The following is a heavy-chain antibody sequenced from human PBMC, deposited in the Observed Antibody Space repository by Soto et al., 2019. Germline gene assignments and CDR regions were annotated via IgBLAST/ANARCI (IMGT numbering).Heavy chain of an antibody. J-gene: IGHJ4*02. Sequence: ASVKVSCKASGYTFTSYAMHWVRQAPGQRLEWMGWINAGNGNTKYSQKFQGRVTITRDTSASTAYMELSSLRSEDTAVYYCARGGRVVLMVYARELVDYWGQGTLVTVSS. V-gene: IGHV1-3*01. CDR1: GYTFTSYA. CDR2: INAGNGNT. D-gene: IGHD2-8*01. CDR3: ARGGRVVLMVYARELVDY.